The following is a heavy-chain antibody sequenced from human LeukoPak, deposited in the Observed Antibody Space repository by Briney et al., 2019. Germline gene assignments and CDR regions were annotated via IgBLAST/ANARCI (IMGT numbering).Heavy chain of an antibody. J-gene: IGHJ6*03. Sequence: GGSLRLSCAASGFTFSTYSMNWVRQAPGKGLEWVSSIRSSSSYIYYADSVKGRFTISRDNAKNSLYLQMNSLRAEDTAVYYCARVYYDFWSGYDPYYMDVWGKGTTVTVSS. CDR3: ARVYYDFWSGYDPYYMDV. V-gene: IGHV3-21*01. CDR2: IRSSSSYI. D-gene: IGHD3-3*01. CDR1: GFTFSTYS.